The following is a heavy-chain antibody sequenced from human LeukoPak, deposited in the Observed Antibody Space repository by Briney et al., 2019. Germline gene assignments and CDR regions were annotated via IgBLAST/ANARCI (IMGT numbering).Heavy chain of an antibody. CDR2: ISTSGISL. D-gene: IGHD3-10*02. Sequence: GGSLKVSWAASGFTFSSYEMNWVRQAPGKGLEWVGYISTSGISLYYADSVKGRCTISRDNAKNSLFRQMNRLRAKDTALYFSSELSITMIGGVCGKGHTVTVSS. CDR3: SELSITMIGGV. J-gene: IGHJ6*04. V-gene: IGHV3-48*03. CDR1: GFTFSSYE.